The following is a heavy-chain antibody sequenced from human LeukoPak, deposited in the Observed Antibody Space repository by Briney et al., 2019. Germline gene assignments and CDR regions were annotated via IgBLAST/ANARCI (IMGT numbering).Heavy chain of an antibody. V-gene: IGHV3-30-3*01. CDR2: ISYDGSNK. CDR1: GFTFSSYA. J-gene: IGHJ4*02. Sequence: GGSLRLSCAASGFTFSSYAMHWVRQAPGKGLEWVAVISYDGSNKYYADSVKGRFTISRDNSKNTLYLQMNSLRAEDTAVYYCARGAGYNYPYYFDYWGQGTLVTVSS. D-gene: IGHD5-24*01. CDR3: ARGAGYNYPYYFDY.